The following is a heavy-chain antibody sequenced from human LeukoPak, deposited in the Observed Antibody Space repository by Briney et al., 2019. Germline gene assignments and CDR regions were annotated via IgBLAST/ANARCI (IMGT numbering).Heavy chain of an antibody. CDR1: GGSISSYY. CDR2: IYYSGST. D-gene: IGHD3-22*01. CDR3: ARDFNDSSGFDY. J-gene: IGHJ4*02. V-gene: IGHV4-59*01. Sequence: PSETLSLTCTVSGGSISSYYWSWIRQPPGKGLEWIGYIYYSGSTNYNPSLKSRITISVDTSKNQFSLKLSSVTAADTAVYYCARDFNDSSGFDYWGQGTLVTVSS.